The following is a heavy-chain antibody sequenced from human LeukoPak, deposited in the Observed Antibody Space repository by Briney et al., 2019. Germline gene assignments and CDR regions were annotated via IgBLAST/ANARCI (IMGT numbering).Heavy chain of an antibody. Sequence: ASVKVSCKASGYTLTGYYLHWVRQAPGQGLEWMGWINPNSGGTSYAQKFQGRVTMTRDTSISTAYMELSSLRSDDTAVYYCAREKYSGGYLLDYWGQGTLVTVSS. J-gene: IGHJ4*02. CDR1: GYTLTGYY. V-gene: IGHV1-2*02. D-gene: IGHD1-26*01. CDR3: AREKYSGGYLLDY. CDR2: INPNSGGT.